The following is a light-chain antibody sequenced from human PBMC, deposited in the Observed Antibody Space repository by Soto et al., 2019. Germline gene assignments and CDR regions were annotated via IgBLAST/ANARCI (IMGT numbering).Light chain of an antibody. CDR3: GTWDSSLSAVV. V-gene: IGLV1-51*01. Sequence: QSVLTQPPSVSAAPGQKVTISCSGSSSNIGNNYVSWYQQLPGTAPKLLIYDNNKRPSGIPDRFSGSKSGTSATLGITGLQTGDEAEYYCGTWDSSLSAVVCGGGTKLTVL. J-gene: IGLJ2*01. CDR2: DNN. CDR1: SSNIGNNY.